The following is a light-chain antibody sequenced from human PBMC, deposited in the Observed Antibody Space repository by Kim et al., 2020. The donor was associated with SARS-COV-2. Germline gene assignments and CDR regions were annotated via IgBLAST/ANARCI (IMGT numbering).Light chain of an antibody. Sequence: DIQMTQSPSSVSASVGDRVTITCRASQGINRWLAWYQQKPGKGPKFLIYNAASLHIGVPSRFSGSGSGTDFTLTISSVQPEDFATYYCQQANSFPRTFGQGTRLEIK. V-gene: IGKV1-12*01. CDR2: NAA. CDR1: QGINRW. CDR3: QQANSFPRT. J-gene: IGKJ5*01.